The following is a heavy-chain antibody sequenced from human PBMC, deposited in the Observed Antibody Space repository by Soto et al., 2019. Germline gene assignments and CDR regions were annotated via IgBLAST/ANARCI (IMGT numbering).Heavy chain of an antibody. J-gene: IGHJ4*02. CDR3: ARGGVGYTFDY. CDR2: INHSGST. V-gene: IGHV4-34*01. Sequence: QVQLQQWGAGLLKPSETLSLTCAVYGGSFSGYYWSWIRQPPGKGLEWIGEINHSGSTNYNPSLKSRVTISVDTSKNQFSRKLSSVTAADTAVYYCARGGVGYTFDYWGQGTLVTVSS. CDR1: GGSFSGYY. D-gene: IGHD5-18*01.